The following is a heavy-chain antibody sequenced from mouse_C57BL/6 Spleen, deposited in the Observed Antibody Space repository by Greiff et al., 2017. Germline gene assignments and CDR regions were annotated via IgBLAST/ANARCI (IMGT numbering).Heavy chain of an antibody. J-gene: IGHJ2*01. CDR2: IHPNSGST. V-gene: IGHV1-64*01. CDR1: GYTFTSHW. CDR3: ATTAYDCDY. Sequence: QVQLQQPGAALVTPGASVKLSCKASGYTFTSHWMHWVTQRPGQRLEWIGMIHPNSGSTNYNEKFKSKATLTVDKASSTAYVQLSSLTSEDSAVYYCATTAYDCDYWGQGTTLTVSS. D-gene: IGHD1-2*01.